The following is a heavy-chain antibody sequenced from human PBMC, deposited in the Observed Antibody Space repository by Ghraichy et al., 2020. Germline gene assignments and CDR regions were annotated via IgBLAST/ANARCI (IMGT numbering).Heavy chain of an antibody. CDR3: ARDPNGDYIGAYDF. D-gene: IGHD4-17*01. Sequence: GESLNISCAASGVTFSNYAMMWVRQSPQKGLELVSTISGNGDNTYYADSVKGWFTISRDNSKNTLYLQMNSLRADDTAVYFCARDPNGDYIGAYDFWGQGTLVAVSS. J-gene: IGHJ3*01. CDR2: ISGNGDNT. CDR1: GVTFSNYA. V-gene: IGHV3-23*01.